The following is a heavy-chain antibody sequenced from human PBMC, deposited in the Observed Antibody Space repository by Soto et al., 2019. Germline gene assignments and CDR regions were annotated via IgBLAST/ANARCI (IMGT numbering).Heavy chain of an antibody. D-gene: IGHD6-6*01. CDR3: GKRAREY. Sequence: WGRKAPGKGLMGVAGISMRGDSTSDAVSAKCRFTIPRHNSKNTLYLQMNSVRAEDTAVYYCGKRAREY. V-gene: IGHV3-23*01. CDR2: ISMRGDST. J-gene: IGHJ1*01.